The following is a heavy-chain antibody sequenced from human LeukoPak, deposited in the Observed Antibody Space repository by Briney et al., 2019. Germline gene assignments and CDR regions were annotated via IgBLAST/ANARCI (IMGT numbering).Heavy chain of an antibody. J-gene: IGHJ4*02. V-gene: IGHV3-53*01. CDR3: ASSSSWYYFDY. CDR1: GFTVSTNY. Sequence: PGGSLGLPCAASGFTVSTNYMNWVRQAPGKGLEWVSIIYSGGSTYYADSVKGRFTISRDNSKNTLYLQMNSLRAEDTAVYYCASSSSWYYFDYWGQGTLVTVSS. D-gene: IGHD6-13*01. CDR2: IYSGGST.